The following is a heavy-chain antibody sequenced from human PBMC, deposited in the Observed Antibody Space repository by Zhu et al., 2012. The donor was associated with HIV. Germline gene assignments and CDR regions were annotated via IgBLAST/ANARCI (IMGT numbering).Heavy chain of an antibody. V-gene: IGHV4-4*09. CDR2: IYTSGST. CDR3: ARDSQRSYCSGGSCYSHYGMDV. CDR1: GGSISSYY. J-gene: IGHJ6*02. Sequence: QVQLQESGPGLVKPSETLSLTCTVSGGSISSYYWSWIRQPPGKGLEWIGYIYTSGSTNYNPSLKSRVTISVDTSKNQFSLKLSSVTAADTAVYYCARDSQRSYCSGGSCYSHYGMDVWGQGTTVTVSS. D-gene: IGHD2-15*01.